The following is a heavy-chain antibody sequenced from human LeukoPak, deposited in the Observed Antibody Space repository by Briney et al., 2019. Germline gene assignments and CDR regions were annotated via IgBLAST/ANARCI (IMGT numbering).Heavy chain of an antibody. CDR3: ARRNTAMGPGLHDY. J-gene: IGHJ4*02. D-gene: IGHD5-18*01. CDR1: GGSISSYY. Sequence: SETLSLTCTVSGGSISSYYWSWIRQPPGKGLEWIGYIYYSGSTNYNPSPKSRVTISVDTSKNQFSLKLSSVTAADTAVYYCARRNTAMGPGLHDYWGQGTLVTVSS. V-gene: IGHV4-59*08. CDR2: IYYSGST.